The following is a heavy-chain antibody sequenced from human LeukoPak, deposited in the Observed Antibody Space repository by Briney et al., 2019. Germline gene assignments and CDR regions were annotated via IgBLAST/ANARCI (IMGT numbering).Heavy chain of an antibody. CDR3: ARRPAVADTYYYYYYMDV. V-gene: IGHV4-34*01. Sequence: SETLPLTCAVYGGSFSGYYWSWIREPPGKGLEWIGEINHSGSTNYNPSLKSRVTISGDTSKNQFSLKLSSVTAADTAVYYCARRPAVADTYYYYYYMDVWGKGTTVTISS. CDR2: INHSGST. CDR1: GGSFSGYY. J-gene: IGHJ6*03. D-gene: IGHD6-19*01.